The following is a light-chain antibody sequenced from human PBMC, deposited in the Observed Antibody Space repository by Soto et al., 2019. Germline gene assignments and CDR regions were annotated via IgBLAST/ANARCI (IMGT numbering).Light chain of an antibody. Sequence: QSVLTQPASVSGSPGQSITLSCTGTSSDVGGYNYVSWYQQHPGKAPKLMIFEVSNRPSGVSSRFSGSKSGNTASLTISGLQAEDEADYYCSSYTSRNLDVFGTGTKVTVL. V-gene: IGLV2-14*01. CDR2: EVS. J-gene: IGLJ1*01. CDR1: SSDVGGYNY. CDR3: SSYTSRNLDV.